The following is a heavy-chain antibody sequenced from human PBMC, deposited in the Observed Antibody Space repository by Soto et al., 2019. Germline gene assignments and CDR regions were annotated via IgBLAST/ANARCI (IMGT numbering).Heavy chain of an antibody. CDR1: GFTFDDYA. CDR2: ISWDGGST. J-gene: IGHJ2*01. CDR3: AKAQADDDSWYFDL. V-gene: IGHV3-43D*03. D-gene: IGHD1-1*01. Sequence: GGSLRLSCAASGFTFDDYAMHWVRQAPGKGLEWVSLISWDGGSTYYADSVKGRFTISRDNSKNSLYLQMNSLRAEDTALYYCAKAQADDDSWYFDLWGRGTLVTVSS.